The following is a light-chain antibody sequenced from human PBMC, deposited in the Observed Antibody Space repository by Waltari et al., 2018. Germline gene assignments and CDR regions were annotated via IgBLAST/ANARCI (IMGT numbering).Light chain of an antibody. CDR2: WAS. CDR3: LQYYSTPLT. CDR1: QSVLYSSNNKNY. J-gene: IGKJ2*01. Sequence: DIVMTQSPDSLAVSLGARATIHCKSSQSVLYSSNNKNYLAWYQQKPGQPPKLLIYWASTRESGVPDRFSGSGSGTDFTLTISSLQAEDVAVYYCLQYYSTPLTFGQGTKLEIK. V-gene: IGKV4-1*01.